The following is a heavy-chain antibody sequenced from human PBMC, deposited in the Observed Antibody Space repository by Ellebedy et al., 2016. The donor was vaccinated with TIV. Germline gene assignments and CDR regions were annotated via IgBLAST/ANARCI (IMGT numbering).Heavy chain of an antibody. CDR2: ISGSGGST. V-gene: IGHV3-23*01. CDR1: GFTFSSYA. D-gene: IGHD5-12*01. Sequence: PGGSLRLSCAASGFTFSSYAMSWVRQAPGKGLEWVSAISGSGGSTYYADSVKGRFTISRDNSKNTLYLQMNSLRAEDTAVYYCAKREDIVATISIPGVDYWGQGTLVTVSS. J-gene: IGHJ4*02. CDR3: AKREDIVATISIPGVDY.